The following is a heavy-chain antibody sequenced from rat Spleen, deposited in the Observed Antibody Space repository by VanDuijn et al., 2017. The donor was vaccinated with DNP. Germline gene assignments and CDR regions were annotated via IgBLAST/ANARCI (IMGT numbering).Heavy chain of an antibody. CDR1: GFSLASYG. Sequence: QVQLKESGPGLLQPSQTLSLTCTVSGFSLASYGVSWVRQSPGKGLEWIAAIAEGGSTYYNSALDSRLSISRDTPKGQVFLKMNSLQAEDTAIYFCTRLPGYNIYWFAHWGQGTLVTVSS. D-gene: IGHD1-4*01. J-gene: IGHJ3*01. CDR2: IAEGGST. CDR3: TRLPGYNIYWFAH. V-gene: IGHV2S12*01.